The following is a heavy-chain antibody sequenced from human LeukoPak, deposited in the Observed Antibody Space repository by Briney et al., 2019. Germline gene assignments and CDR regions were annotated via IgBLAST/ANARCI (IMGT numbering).Heavy chain of an antibody. CDR1: GGTFSSYA. D-gene: IGHD4-11*01. CDR2: IIPIFGTA. CDR3: AREVTHHVYYGMDV. V-gene: IGHV1-69*05. Sequence: GASVKVSCKASGGTFSSYAICWVRQAPGQGLEWMGGIIPIFGTANYAQKFQGRVTMTTDTSTSTAYMELRSLRSDDTAVYFCAREVTHHVYYGMDVWGQGTTVTVSS. J-gene: IGHJ6*02.